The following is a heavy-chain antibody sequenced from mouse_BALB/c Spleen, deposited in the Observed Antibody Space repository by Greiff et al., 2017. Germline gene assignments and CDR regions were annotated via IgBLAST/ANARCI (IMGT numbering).Heavy chain of an antibody. D-gene: IGHD2-1*01. J-gene: IGHJ3*01. V-gene: IGHV1-26*01. CDR3: AGGNYEGFAY. Sequence: VQLQQSGPELVKPGASVKMSCKASGYTFTDYYMKWVKQSHGKRLEWIGDINPNNGDTFYNQKFKGKATLTVDKSSSTAYMQLNSLTSEDSAVYYCAGGNYEGFAYWGQGTLVTVSA. CDR2: INPNNGDT. CDR1: GYTFTDYY.